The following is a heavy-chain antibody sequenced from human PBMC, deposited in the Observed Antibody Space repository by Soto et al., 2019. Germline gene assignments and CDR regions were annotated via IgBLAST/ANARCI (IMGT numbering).Heavy chain of an antibody. Sequence: PGGSLILSCAASGFTFSDSYMSWIRQGPGKGLEWIPYIPFSGNTVYYADSLKGRFTISRDNAKNSLYLQMNRLRAEDTAVYYCARVSWREKYGMDVWGQGTTVTVSS. J-gene: IGHJ6*02. CDR2: IPFSGNTV. CDR1: GFTFSDSY. V-gene: IGHV3-11*01. CDR3: ARVSWREKYGMDV.